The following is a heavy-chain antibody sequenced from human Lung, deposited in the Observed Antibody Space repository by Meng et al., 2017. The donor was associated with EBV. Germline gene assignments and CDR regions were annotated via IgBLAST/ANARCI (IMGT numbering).Heavy chain of an antibody. D-gene: IGHD4-17*01. J-gene: IGHJ4*02. CDR1: GFSFDDYG. Sequence: GQLVGAGGRVVRLGGSLRLSCAASGFSFDDYGMSWVRQAPGKGLEWIGYIYYSGSTYYNPSLKSRVTISVDTSKNQFSLKLSSVTAADTAVYYCARGPTTYFDYWGQGTLVTVSS. CDR3: ARGPTTYFDY. CDR2: IYYSGST. V-gene: IGHV4-30-4*08.